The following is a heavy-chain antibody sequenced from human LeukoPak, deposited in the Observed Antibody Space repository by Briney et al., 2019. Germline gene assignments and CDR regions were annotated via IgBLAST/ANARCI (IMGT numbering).Heavy chain of an antibody. V-gene: IGHV1-2*02. CDR1: GYTFTGYY. Sequence: VASVKVSCKASGYTFTGYYMHWVRQAPGQGLEWMGWINPNSGGTNYAQKFQGRVTMTRDTSVSTAYMELSRLRSDDTAVYYCARAWGLRFLEWLLLDYWGQGTLVTVSS. CDR2: INPNSGGT. D-gene: IGHD3-3*01. J-gene: IGHJ4*02. CDR3: ARAWGLRFLEWLLLDY.